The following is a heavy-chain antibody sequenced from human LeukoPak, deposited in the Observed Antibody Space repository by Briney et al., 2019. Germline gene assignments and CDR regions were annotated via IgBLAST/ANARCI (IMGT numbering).Heavy chain of an antibody. D-gene: IGHD3-22*01. V-gene: IGHV2-5*01. CDR2: IYWNGDK. CDR3: AHRGYYYDSSGYNWFDP. J-gene: IGHJ5*02. Sequence: SGPTLVNPTQTLTLTCTFSGFSPSTSGVGVGWIRQPPGKALEWLALIYWNGDKRYSPSLKSRLTITKDTSKNQVVLTMTNMDPVDTATYYCAHRGYYYDSSGYNWFDPWGQGTLVTVSS. CDR1: GFSPSTSGVG.